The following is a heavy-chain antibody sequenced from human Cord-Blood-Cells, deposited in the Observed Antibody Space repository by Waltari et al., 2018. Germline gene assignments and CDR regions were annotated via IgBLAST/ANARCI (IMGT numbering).Heavy chain of an antibody. CDR2: ISYDGSNK. CDR1: GFTCRSSG. D-gene: IGHD6-25*01. Sequence: QVQLVGCGGGVVQPGRSLSLTCAASGFTCRSSGLPWVRQAPGKGLEWVAVISYDGSNKYYADSVKGRFTISRDNSKNTLYLQMNSLGAEDTAVYYCAKFTARIGFDYWGQGTLVTVSS. J-gene: IGHJ4*02. V-gene: IGHV3-30*18. CDR3: AKFTARIGFDY.